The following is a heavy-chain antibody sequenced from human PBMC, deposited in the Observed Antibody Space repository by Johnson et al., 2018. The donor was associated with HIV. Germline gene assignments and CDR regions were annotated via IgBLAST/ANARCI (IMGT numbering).Heavy chain of an antibody. Sequence: VQLVESGGGLVKPGGSLRLSCAASGFTFSNAWMSWVRQAPGKGLEWVGRIKSKTDGGTTDYAAPVKGRFTISRDDSKNTLYLQMNSLKTEDTAVYYYDSSGYPDAFDIWGQGTMVTVSS. V-gene: IGHV3-15*01. CDR2: IKSKTDGGTT. J-gene: IGHJ3*02. D-gene: IGHD3-22*01. CDR3: DSSGYPDAFDI. CDR1: GFTFSNAW.